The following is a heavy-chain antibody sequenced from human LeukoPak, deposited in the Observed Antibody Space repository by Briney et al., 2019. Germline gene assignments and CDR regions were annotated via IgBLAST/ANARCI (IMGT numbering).Heavy chain of an antibody. CDR3: ARPYYDFWSGYYFEGAFDI. Sequence: SETLSLTCTVSGGSISNSSYYWGWIRQPPGKGLEWIGSIYYSGSTYYNPSLKSRVTISVDTSKNQFSLKLSSVTAADTAVYYCARPYYDFWSGYYFEGAFDIWGQGTMVTVSS. J-gene: IGHJ3*02. CDR1: GGSISNSSYY. V-gene: IGHV4-39*01. CDR2: IYYSGST. D-gene: IGHD3-3*01.